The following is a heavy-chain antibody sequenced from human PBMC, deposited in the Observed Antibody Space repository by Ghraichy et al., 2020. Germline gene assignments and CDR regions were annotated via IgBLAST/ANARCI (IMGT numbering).Heavy chain of an antibody. CDR1: GGSFSGYY. CDR3: ARGYRFPYYYMDV. CDR2: INHSGST. J-gene: IGHJ6*03. D-gene: IGHD3-16*01. Sequence: SETLSLTCAVYGGSFSGYYWSWIRQPPGKGLEWIGEINHSGSTNYNPSLKSRVTISVDTSKNQFSLKLSSVTAADTAVYYCARGYRFPYYYMDVWGKGTTVTVSS. V-gene: IGHV4-34*01.